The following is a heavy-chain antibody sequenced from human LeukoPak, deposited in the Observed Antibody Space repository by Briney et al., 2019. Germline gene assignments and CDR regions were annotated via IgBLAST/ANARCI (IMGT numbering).Heavy chain of an antibody. V-gene: IGHV4-39*07. CDR1: GGSISSNSYY. D-gene: IGHD5-12*01. CDR3: ARSVATILVDY. J-gene: IGHJ4*02. Sequence: SETLSLTCTVSGGSISSNSYYWGWIRQPPGKGLEWIGSIYYSGSTYYNPSLKSRVTISVDTSKNQFSLKLSSVTAADTAVYYCARSVATILVDYWGQGTLVTVSS. CDR2: IYYSGST.